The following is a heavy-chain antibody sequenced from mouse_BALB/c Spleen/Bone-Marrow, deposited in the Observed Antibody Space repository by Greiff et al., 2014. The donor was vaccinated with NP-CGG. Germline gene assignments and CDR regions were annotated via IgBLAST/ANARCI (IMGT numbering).Heavy chain of an antibody. D-gene: IGHD3-1*01. CDR1: GYTFTSYW. CDR2: INPSTGYT. J-gene: IGHJ3*01. V-gene: IGHV1-7*01. Sequence: QVQLQQSGAELAKPGASVKISCKASGYTFTSYWMHWVKQRPGQGLEWIGYINPSTGYTEYNQKFKDKATLTADKSSSTAYMQLSSLTSEDSAVYYCARWGQLGVRKAWFAYWGQGTLVTVSA. CDR3: ARWGQLGVRKAWFAY.